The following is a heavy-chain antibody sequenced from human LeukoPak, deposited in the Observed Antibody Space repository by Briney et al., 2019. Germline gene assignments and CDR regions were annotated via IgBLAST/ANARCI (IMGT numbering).Heavy chain of an antibody. CDR2: ISAYNGNT. D-gene: IGHD3-3*01. J-gene: IGHJ6*03. V-gene: IGHV1-18*01. CDR1: GYTFTSYG. CDR3: ARGKGQVGKYYEFFGGRAYMDV. Sequence: ASVRVSCKASGYTFTSYGISWVRQAPGQGLEWKGWISAYNGNTNYAQKLQGRVTMTTDTSTSTAYMELRSLRSDDTAVYYCARGKGQVGKYYEFFGGRAYMDVWGKGTTVTVSS.